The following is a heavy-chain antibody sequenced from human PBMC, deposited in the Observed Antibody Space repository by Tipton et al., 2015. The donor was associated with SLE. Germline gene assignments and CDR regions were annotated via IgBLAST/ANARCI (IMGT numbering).Heavy chain of an antibody. Sequence: SLRLYCAASGFTFSSSEMNWVRQAPGKGLEWVSYISSSGSTIYYADSVKGRFTISRDNAKNSLYLQMNSLRAEDTAVYYCARAAAGTDYWGQGTLVTVSS. CDR3: ARAAAGTDY. CDR2: ISSSGSTI. J-gene: IGHJ4*02. CDR1: GFTFSSSE. D-gene: IGHD6-13*01. V-gene: IGHV3-48*03.